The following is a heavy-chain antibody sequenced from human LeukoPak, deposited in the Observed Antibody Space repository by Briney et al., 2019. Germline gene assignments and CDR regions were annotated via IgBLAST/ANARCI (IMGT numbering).Heavy chain of an antibody. Sequence: PSETLSLTCAVYGGSFSGYYWSWIRQPPGKGPEWIGEINHSGSTNYNPSLKSRVTISVDTSKNQFSLKLSSVTAADTAVYYCARGYSSGIDYWGQGTLVTVSS. CDR2: INHSGST. V-gene: IGHV4-34*01. CDR1: GGSFSGYY. CDR3: ARGYSSGIDY. D-gene: IGHD6-19*01. J-gene: IGHJ4*02.